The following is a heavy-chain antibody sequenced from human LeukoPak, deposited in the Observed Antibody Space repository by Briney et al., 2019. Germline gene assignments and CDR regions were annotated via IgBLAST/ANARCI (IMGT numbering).Heavy chain of an antibody. CDR3: ARVLIAAPRNFFDY. CDR1: GYTFTSYG. J-gene: IGHJ4*02. CDR2: ISAYNGNT. D-gene: IGHD6-6*01. V-gene: IGHV1-18*01. Sequence: GASVKVSCKASGYTFTSYGISWVRQAPGQGLEWMGWISAYNGNTNYAQKLQGRVTMTTGTSTSTAYMELRSLRSDDTAVYYCARVLIAAPRNFFDYWGQGTLVTVSS.